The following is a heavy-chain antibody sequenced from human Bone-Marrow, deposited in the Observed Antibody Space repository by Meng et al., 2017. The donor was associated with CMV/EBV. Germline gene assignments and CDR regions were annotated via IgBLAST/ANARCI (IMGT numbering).Heavy chain of an antibody. Sequence: GGSLRLSCAASGFTFSSYAMSWVRQAPGKGLEWVAVISYDGSNKYYADSVKGRFTISRDNSKNTLYLQMNSLRAEDTAVYYCARESYSSGWSGGGYYFDYWGQATLVTASS. CDR2: ISYDGSNK. V-gene: IGHV3-30-3*01. CDR3: ARESYSSGWSGGGYYFDY. D-gene: IGHD6-19*01. J-gene: IGHJ4*02. CDR1: GFTFSSYA.